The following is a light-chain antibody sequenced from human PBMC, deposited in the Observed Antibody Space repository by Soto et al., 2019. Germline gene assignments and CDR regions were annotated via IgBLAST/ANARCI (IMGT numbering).Light chain of an antibody. CDR3: AALDDSLNGWV. CDR2: SNN. V-gene: IGLV1-44*01. Sequence: QSVLTQPPSASGTPGQRVTISCSGSSSNIGSNTVNWYQQLPGTAPKLLIYSNNQRPSGVPDRFSGSKSGTSASLAISGLQYEDEDDYYCAALDDSLNGWVFGGGTKLTVL. J-gene: IGLJ3*02. CDR1: SSNIGSNT.